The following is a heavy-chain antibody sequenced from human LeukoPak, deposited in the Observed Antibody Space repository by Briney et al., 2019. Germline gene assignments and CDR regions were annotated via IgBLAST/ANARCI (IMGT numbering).Heavy chain of an antibody. CDR3: AREEVTTVTTLSRIGYFDY. Sequence: SETLSLTCAVYGGSFSGYYWSWIRQPPGKGLEWIGEINHSGSTNYNPSLKSRVTISVDTSKNQFSLKLSSVTAADTAVYYCAREEVTTVTTLSRIGYFDYWGQGTLVTVSS. V-gene: IGHV4-34*01. D-gene: IGHD4-11*01. CDR1: GGSFSGYY. CDR2: INHSGST. J-gene: IGHJ4*02.